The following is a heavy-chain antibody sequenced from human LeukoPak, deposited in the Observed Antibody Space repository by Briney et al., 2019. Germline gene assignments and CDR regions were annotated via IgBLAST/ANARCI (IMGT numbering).Heavy chain of an antibody. CDR2: INHSGST. CDR3: ARGRITMVRGVDY. D-gene: IGHD3-10*01. J-gene: IGHJ4*02. CDR1: GGSFSGYY. V-gene: IGHV4-34*01. Sequence: PSETLSLTCAVYGGSFSGYYWSWIRQPPGKGLEWIGEINHSGSTNYNPSLKSRVTISVDTSKNQFSLKLSSVTAADTAVYYCARGRITMVRGVDYWGQGTVVTVSS.